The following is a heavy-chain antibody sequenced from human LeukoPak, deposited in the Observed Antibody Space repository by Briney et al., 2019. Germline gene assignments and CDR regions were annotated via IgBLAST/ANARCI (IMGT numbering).Heavy chain of an antibody. CDR1: GGSISGSSYY. CDR3: ARVKYCGGDCWVWFDP. J-gene: IGHJ5*02. Sequence: SETLSLTCTVSGGSISGSSYYWGWIRQPPGKGLEWIGYIYYSGSTYYNPSLKSRVTISVDTSKNQFSLKLSSVTAADTAVYYCARVKYCGGDCWVWFDPWGQGTLVTVSS. D-gene: IGHD2-21*02. CDR2: IYYSGST. V-gene: IGHV4-30-4*08.